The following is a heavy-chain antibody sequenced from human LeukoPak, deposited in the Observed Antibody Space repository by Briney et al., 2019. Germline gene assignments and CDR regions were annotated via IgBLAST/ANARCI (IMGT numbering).Heavy chain of an antibody. Sequence: GRSLRLSCAASGFTFSSYGMHWVRQAPGKGLEWVAVISYDGSNKYYADSVKGRFTMSRDNSKNTLYLQMNSLRAEDTAVYYCAKEASYCTNGVCYSRIFDTWGQGTLVTVSS. CDR2: ISYDGSNK. J-gene: IGHJ5*02. CDR1: GFTFSSYG. V-gene: IGHV3-30*18. CDR3: AKEASYCTNGVCYSRIFDT. D-gene: IGHD2-8*01.